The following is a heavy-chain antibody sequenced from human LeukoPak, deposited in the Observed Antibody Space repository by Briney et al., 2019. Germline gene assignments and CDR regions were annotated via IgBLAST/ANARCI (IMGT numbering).Heavy chain of an antibody. CDR2: ISGSGGST. J-gene: IGHJ4*02. CDR3: AKPQGLPAAAFDY. Sequence: GGSLRLSCAASGFTFSSDAMSWVRQAPGKGLEWVSAISGSGGSTYYADSVKVRFTISRDNSKNTLYLQMNSLRAEDTAVYYCAKPQGLPAAAFDYWGQGTLVTVSS. CDR1: GFTFSSDA. V-gene: IGHV3-23*01. D-gene: IGHD2-2*01.